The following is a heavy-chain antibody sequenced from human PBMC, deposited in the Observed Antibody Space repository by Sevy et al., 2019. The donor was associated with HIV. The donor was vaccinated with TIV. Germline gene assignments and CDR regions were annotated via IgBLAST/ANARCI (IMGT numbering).Heavy chain of an antibody. CDR3: TIDPVHFL. V-gene: IGHV3-49*03. CDR2: IRSKDYGGTT. J-gene: IGHJ4*02. CDR1: GFSFGDYA. D-gene: IGHD6-6*01. Sequence: GGSLRLSCTASGFSFGDYAISWFRQAPGKGLEWVGLIRSKDYGGTTEYAASVKGRFIISRDDSKSIAYLQMNSLETEDTAVYYCTIDPVHFLWGQGTLVTVSS.